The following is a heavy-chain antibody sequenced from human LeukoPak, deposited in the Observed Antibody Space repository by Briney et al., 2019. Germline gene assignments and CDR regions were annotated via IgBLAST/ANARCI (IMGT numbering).Heavy chain of an antibody. Sequence: PSETLSLTCAVYGGSFSGYYWSWIRQPPGKGLEWIGEINHSGSTNYNPSLKSRVTISVDTSKNQFSLKLSSVTAADTAVYYCARRDPLDYWGQGTLVTVSS. CDR1: GGSFSGYY. V-gene: IGHV4-34*01. CDR3: ARRDPLDY. CDR2: INHSGST. J-gene: IGHJ4*02.